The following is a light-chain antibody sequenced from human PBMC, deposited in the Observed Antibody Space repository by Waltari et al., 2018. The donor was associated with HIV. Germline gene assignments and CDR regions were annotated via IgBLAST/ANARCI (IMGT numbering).Light chain of an antibody. CDR2: GAS. J-gene: IGKJ4*01. V-gene: IGKV3-15*01. Sequence: EVVMTQSPVTLSVSPGERATLSCRASQTIRSALAWYQQNPGQAPRLLIYGASTRATGIPDRVSGSGSGTEFTLTISSLQSEDFAVYYCQQYETWPLTFGGGTKVEIK. CDR3: QQYETWPLT. CDR1: QTIRSA.